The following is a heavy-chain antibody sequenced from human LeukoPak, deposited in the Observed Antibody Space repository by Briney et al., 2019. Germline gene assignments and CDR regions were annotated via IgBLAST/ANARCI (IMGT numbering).Heavy chain of an antibody. CDR2: IKEDASEK. CDR1: GFTFSLYW. Sequence: GGSLRLSCTASGFTFSLYWMTWVRQAPEKGLEWVANIKEDASEKDYVDSVKGRFTISRGNGKNSLYLQMNSLRGEDTAVYYCARLNWNYADYWGQGTLVTVSS. D-gene: IGHD3-3*01. CDR3: ARLNWNYADY. J-gene: IGHJ4*02. V-gene: IGHV3-7*01.